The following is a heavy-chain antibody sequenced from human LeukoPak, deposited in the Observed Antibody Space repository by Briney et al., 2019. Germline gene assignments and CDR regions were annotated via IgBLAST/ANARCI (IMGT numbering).Heavy chain of an antibody. J-gene: IGHJ4*02. Sequence: PLETLSLTCTVSGGSISSYYWSWIRQPPGKGLEWIGYIYYSGSTNYNPSLKSRVTISVDTSKNQFSLKLSSVTAADTAVYYCARGQDYGDYVDYWGQGTLVTVSS. CDR3: ARGQDYGDYVDY. D-gene: IGHD4-17*01. V-gene: IGHV4-59*01. CDR2: IYYSGST. CDR1: GGSISSYY.